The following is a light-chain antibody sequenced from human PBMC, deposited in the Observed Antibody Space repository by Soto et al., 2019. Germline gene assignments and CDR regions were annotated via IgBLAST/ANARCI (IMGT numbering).Light chain of an antibody. Sequence: QSALTQPASVSGSPGQSITISCTGTSSDVGGYNYVSWYQQHPGKAPKLMIYEVSNRPSGVSNRFSGSKSGNTASLTISVLQAADEADYYCSSYTSSSTRVFGGGTKLTVL. J-gene: IGLJ2*01. CDR2: EVS. V-gene: IGLV2-14*01. CDR3: SSYTSSSTRV. CDR1: SSDVGGYNY.